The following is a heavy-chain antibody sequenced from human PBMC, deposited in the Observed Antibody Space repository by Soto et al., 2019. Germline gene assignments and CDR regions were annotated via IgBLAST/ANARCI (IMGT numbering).Heavy chain of an antibody. V-gene: IGHV3-23*01. D-gene: IGHD2-15*01. CDR2: ISGSGGST. CDR3: AKEDFMVVVVAATVFDY. CDR1: GFTFSSYA. Sequence: GGSLRLSCAASGFTFSSYAMSWVRQAPGKGLEWVSAISGSGGSTYYADSVKGRFTISRDNSKNTLYLQMNSLRAEDTAVYYCAKEDFMVVVVAATVFDYWGQGTLVTVSS. J-gene: IGHJ4*02.